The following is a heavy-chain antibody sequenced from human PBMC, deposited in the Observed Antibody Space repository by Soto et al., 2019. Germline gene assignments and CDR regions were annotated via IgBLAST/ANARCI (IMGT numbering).Heavy chain of an antibody. V-gene: IGHV4-59*08. CDR3: ARQTTMVRGVIITADDAFDI. J-gene: IGHJ3*02. CDR1: GGSISSYY. Sequence: PSETLSLTCTVSGGSISSYYWSWIRQPPGKGLEWIGYIYYSGSTNYNPSLKSRVTISVDTSKNQFSLKLSSVTAADTAVYYCARQTTMVRGVIITADDAFDIWGQGTMVTVSS. D-gene: IGHD3-10*01. CDR2: IYYSGST.